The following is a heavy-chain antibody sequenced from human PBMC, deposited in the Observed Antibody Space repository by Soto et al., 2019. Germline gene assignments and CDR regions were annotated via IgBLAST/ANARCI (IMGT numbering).Heavy chain of an antibody. J-gene: IGHJ5*02. V-gene: IGHV1-69*06. CDR2: FVPIFGKA. CDR3: ATVIAAAGRLNWFAP. D-gene: IGHD6-13*01. Sequence: SVKVSCKASGGTFSSYAISWVRQAPGQGLEWMGGFVPIFGKANYAQKFQGRVTMTEDTSTDTAYMELGSLRSEDTAVYYCATVIAAAGRLNWFAPWGQGTLVTVSS. CDR1: GGTFSSYA.